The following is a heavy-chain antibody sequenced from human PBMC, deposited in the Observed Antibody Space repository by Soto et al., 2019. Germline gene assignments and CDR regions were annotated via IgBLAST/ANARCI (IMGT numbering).Heavy chain of an antibody. D-gene: IGHD2-15*01. V-gene: IGHV1-3*01. Sequence: ASVKVSCKASGYTFTSYAMHWVRQAPGQRLEWMGWINAGNGNTKYSQKFQGRVTITRDTSASTAYMELSSLRSEDTAVYYCAIASGCSDGSGAFDPCGQGTLVTVSA. CDR2: INAGNGNT. CDR3: AIASGCSDGSGAFDP. J-gene: IGHJ5*02. CDR1: GYTFTSYA.